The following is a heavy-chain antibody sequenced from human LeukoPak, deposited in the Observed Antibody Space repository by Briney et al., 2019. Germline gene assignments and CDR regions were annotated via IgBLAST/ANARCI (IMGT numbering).Heavy chain of an antibody. D-gene: IGHD2-21*02. CDR2: IYYSGST. CDR1: GGSISSSSYY. CDR3: ARGHNSRAGVTDCCPLGL. Sequence: SETLSLTCTVSGGSISSSSYYWGWIRQPPGKGLEWIGSIYYSGSTYYNPSLKSRVTISVDTSKNQFSLKLSSVTAADTAIYYCARGHNSRAGVTDCCPLGLWGQGTLVTVSS. V-gene: IGHV4-39*01. J-gene: IGHJ4*02.